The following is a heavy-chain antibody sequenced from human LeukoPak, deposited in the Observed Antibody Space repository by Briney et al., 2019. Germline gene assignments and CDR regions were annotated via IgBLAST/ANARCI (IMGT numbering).Heavy chain of an antibody. CDR3: AKDRSGIVVGNHYYFDY. CDR2: IRYDGSNK. CDR1: GFTFSSYG. V-gene: IGHV3-30*02. D-gene: IGHD3-22*01. J-gene: IGHJ4*02. Sequence: GGSLRLSCAASGFTFSSYGMHWVRQAPGKGLEWVAFIRYDGSNKYYADSVKGRFTISRDNSKNTLYLQMNSLRAEDTAVYYCAKDRSGIVVGNHYYFDYWGQGTLVTVSS.